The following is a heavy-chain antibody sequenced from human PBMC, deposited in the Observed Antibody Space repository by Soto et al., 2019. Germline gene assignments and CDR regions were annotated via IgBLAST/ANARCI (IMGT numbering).Heavy chain of an antibody. CDR2: IKSKTDGGTT. CDR3: SGGTMVRGVTQDFDY. V-gene: IGHV3-15*01. CDR1: GFTFSNAW. D-gene: IGHD3-10*01. Sequence: GGSLRLSCAASGFTFSNAWMSWVRQAPVKGLEWVGRIKSKTDGGTTDYAAPVKGRFTISRDDSKNTLYLQMNSLKTEDTAVYYCSGGTMVRGVTQDFDYWGQGTLVTVSS. J-gene: IGHJ4*02.